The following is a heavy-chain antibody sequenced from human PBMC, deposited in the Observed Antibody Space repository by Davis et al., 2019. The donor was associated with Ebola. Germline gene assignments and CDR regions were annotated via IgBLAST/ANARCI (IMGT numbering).Heavy chain of an antibody. V-gene: IGHV3-30*03. J-gene: IGHJ4*02. Sequence: GGSLRLSCAASGFTFSSYGMHWVRQAPGKGLEWVAVISYDGSNKYYADSVKGRFTISRDNSKNTLYLQMNSLRAEDTAVYYCARDFGEGSGSYFVYWGQGSLVTVSS. CDR3: ARDFGEGSGSYFVY. CDR2: ISYDGSNK. CDR1: GFTFSSYG. D-gene: IGHD1-26*01.